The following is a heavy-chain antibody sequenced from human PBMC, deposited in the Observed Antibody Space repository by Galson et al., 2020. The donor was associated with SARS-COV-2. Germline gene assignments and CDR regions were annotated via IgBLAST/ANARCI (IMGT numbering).Heavy chain of an antibody. CDR2: ISSSGSYI. CDR1: GLTFSTYS. D-gene: IGHD3-10*01. CDR3: AREGPYDPASYRYYGMDV. V-gene: IGHV3-21*01. Sequence: NSGGSLRLSCAASGLTFSTYSLNWVRQAPGKGLEWVSFISSSGSYIYSADSVKGRFTISRDNAKNSLYLQMNSLREEDTAVYYCAREGPYDPASYRYYGMDVWGQGTTVTVTS. J-gene: IGHJ6*01.